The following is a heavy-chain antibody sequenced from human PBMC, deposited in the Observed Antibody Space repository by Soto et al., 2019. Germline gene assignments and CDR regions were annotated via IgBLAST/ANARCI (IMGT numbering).Heavy chain of an antibody. D-gene: IGHD3-9*01. J-gene: IGHJ5*02. CDR1: GGSISSSSYY. CDR2: IYYSGST. V-gene: IGHV4-39*01. CDR3: ARPLTYYDILTGYYDPNWFDP. Sequence: SETLSLTCTVSGGSISSSSYYWGWIRQPPGKGLEWIGSIYYSGSTYYNPSLKSRVTISVDTSKNQFSLKLSSVTAADTAVYYCARPLTYYDILTGYYDPNWFDPWGQGTLVTVSS.